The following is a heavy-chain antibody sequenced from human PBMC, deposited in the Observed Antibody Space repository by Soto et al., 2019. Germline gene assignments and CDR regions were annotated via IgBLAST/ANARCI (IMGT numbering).Heavy chain of an antibody. CDR1: GFAFNTHA. CDR2: ISYDAVRK. J-gene: IGHJ4*02. D-gene: IGHD2-21*02. V-gene: IGHV3-30*04. CDR3: ARDMTDQYRRYY. Sequence: GGSLRLSCAASGFAFNTHAMHWVRQAPGQGLEWVAFISYDAVRKFYADSVKGRFTISRDSSKDTLYLQMNSLGPDDTAVYYCARDMTDQYRRYYWGQGPLVTVSS.